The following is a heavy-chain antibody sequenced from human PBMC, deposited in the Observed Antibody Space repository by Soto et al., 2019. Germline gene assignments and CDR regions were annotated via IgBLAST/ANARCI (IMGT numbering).Heavy chain of an antibody. J-gene: IGHJ6*03. CDR3: AREGPITMVRGVIITSYYYMDV. V-gene: IGHV3-74*01. Sequence: EVQLVESGGGLVQPGGSLRLSCAASGFTFSSYWMHWVRQAPGKGLVWVSRINSDGSSTSYADSVKGRFTISRDNAKNTLYLQMNSLRAEDTAVYYCAREGPITMVRGVIITSYYYMDVWGKGTTVTVSS. CDR1: GFTFSSYW. D-gene: IGHD3-10*01. CDR2: INSDGSST.